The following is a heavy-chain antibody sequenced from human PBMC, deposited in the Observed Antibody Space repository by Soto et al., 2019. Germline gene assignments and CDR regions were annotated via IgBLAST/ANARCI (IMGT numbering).Heavy chain of an antibody. D-gene: IGHD4-17*01. CDR1: GFTFSSYG. Sequence: QVQLVESGGGVVQPGRSLRLSCAASGFTFSSYGMHWVRQAPGKGLEWVAVISYDGSNKYYADSVKGRFTISRDNSKNTLYLQMNSLRAEDTAVYYCANLLTDYGDYVEAFDIWGQGTMVTVSS. V-gene: IGHV3-30*18. CDR2: ISYDGSNK. J-gene: IGHJ3*02. CDR3: ANLLTDYGDYVEAFDI.